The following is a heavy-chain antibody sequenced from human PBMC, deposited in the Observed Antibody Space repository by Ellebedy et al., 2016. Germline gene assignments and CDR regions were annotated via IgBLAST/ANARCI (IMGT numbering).Heavy chain of an antibody. CDR3: ARDKGIADNDY. CDR2: IKQDGSEK. V-gene: IGHV3-7*01. Sequence: GGSLRLSCAASGFTVSSNYMSWVRQAPGKGLEWVANIKQDGSEKYYVDSVKGRFTISRDNAKNSLYLQMNSLRAEDTAVYYCARDKGIADNDYWGQGTLVTVSS. CDR1: GFTVSSNY. J-gene: IGHJ4*02. D-gene: IGHD6-13*01.